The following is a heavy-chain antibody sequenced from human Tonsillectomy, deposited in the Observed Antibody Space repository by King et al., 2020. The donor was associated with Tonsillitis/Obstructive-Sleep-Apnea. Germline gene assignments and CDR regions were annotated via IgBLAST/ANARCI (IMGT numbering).Heavy chain of an antibody. CDR1: GFTVSSNY. CDR2: IYGGGNT. D-gene: IGHD3-10*01. V-gene: IGHV3-53*01. CDR3: ARAFGWHFDY. J-gene: IGHJ4*02. Sequence: VQLVESGGDLIQPGGSLRLSCAASGFTVSSNYMAWVRQAPGKGLEWVSVIYGGGNTYYADSVKGRFSISRDRLKNTLYLQMNSLRAEDTAVYYCARAFGWHFDYWGQGTLVTVSS.